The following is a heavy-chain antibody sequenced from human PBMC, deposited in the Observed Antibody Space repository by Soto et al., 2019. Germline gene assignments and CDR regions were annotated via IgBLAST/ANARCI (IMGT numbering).Heavy chain of an antibody. V-gene: IGHV3-23*01. J-gene: IGHJ3*02. CDR2: ISGSGGST. CDR1: GFTFSSYA. CDR3: AKDRGYCSGGSCYDSAFDI. Sequence: GGSLRLSCAASGFTFSSYAMSWVRQAPGKGLEWVSAISGSGGSTYYADSVKGRFTISRDNSKNTLYRQMNSLKAEDTAVYYCAKDRGYCSGGSCYDSAFDIWGQGTMVTVSS. D-gene: IGHD2-15*01.